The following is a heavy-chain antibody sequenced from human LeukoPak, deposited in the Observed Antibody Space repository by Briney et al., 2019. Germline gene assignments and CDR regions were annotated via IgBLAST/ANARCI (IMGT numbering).Heavy chain of an antibody. CDR2: IKQDGSET. D-gene: IGHD4/OR15-4a*01. CDR1: GFTFSSYW. CDR3: ARVEDYDAPDY. V-gene: IGHV3-7*01. Sequence: PGGSLRLSCAASGFTFSSYWMSWVRQAPGKGLEWVANIKQDGSETYYVDSVKGRFTISRDNAKNPLYLQMHSLRAEDTAVYYCARVEDYDAPDYWGQGTLVTVSS. J-gene: IGHJ4*02.